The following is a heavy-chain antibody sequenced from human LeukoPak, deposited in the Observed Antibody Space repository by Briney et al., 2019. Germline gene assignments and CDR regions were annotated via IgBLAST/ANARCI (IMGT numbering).Heavy chain of an antibody. J-gene: IGHJ6*04. D-gene: IGHD3-22*01. CDR3: AKDRAMIEEVTYDFYV. CDR2: ISGSGGSP. V-gene: IGHV3-23*01. CDR1: GFSFSSYA. Sequence: PGGSLRLSCAASGFSFSSYAMSWVRQAPGKGLEWVSGISGSGGSPYYADSVKGRFTISRDNSKNPLYLQMYSLRAGDTTAYYCAKDRAMIEEVTYDFYVWGKRTLVTVST.